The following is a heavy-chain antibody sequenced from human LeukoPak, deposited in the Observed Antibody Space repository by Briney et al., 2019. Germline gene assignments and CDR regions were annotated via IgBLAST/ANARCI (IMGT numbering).Heavy chain of an antibody. J-gene: IGHJ5*02. CDR3: ARASPFYSSGWYQDGAHNWFDP. D-gene: IGHD6-13*01. CDR1: GGSFSGYY. V-gene: IGHV4-34*01. CDR2: INHSGST. Sequence: SETLSLTCAVYGGSFSGYYWSWIRQPPGKGLEWIGEINHSGSTNYNPSLKSRVTISVDTSKNQFSLKLSSVTAADMAVYYCARASPFYSSGWYQDGAHNWFDPWGQGTLVTVSS.